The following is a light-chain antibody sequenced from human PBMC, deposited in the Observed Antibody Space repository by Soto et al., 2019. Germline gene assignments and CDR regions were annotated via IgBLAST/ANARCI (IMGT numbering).Light chain of an antibody. CDR2: DVS. CDR1: SSDVGGYNY. J-gene: IGLJ2*01. V-gene: IGLV2-14*01. Sequence: QSALTQPASVSGSPGQSITISCTGTSSDVGGYNYVSWYQQHTGKAPKLMIYDVSNRPSGVSNRFSGSKSGNTASLTISGLQAEDEADYYCSSYTSRSTHVVFGGGTNRPVL. CDR3: SSYTSRSTHVV.